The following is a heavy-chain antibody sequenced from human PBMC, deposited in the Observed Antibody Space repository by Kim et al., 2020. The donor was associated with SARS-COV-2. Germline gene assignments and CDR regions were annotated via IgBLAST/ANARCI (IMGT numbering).Heavy chain of an antibody. CDR1: GFTFSGYY. CDR3: ARVGKTCYDYLGCYD. CDR2: ISSSSSTI. Sequence: GGSLRLSCAASGFTFSGYYMSWIRQAPGKGLEWVSYISSSSSTIYYADSVKGRFTISRDNAKNSLYLQMNNLRAEDTAVYYCARVGKTCYDYLGCYDWG. J-gene: IGHJ1*01. D-gene: IGHD3-3*01. V-gene: IGHV3-11*01.